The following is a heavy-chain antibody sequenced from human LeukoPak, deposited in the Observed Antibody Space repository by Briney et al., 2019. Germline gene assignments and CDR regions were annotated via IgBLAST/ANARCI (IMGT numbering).Heavy chain of an antibody. V-gene: IGHV3-74*01. CDR1: GFTFDDYG. D-gene: IGHD6-13*01. J-gene: IGHJ3*02. CDR2: INSDGGNT. CDR3: AREAYSNYAYDM. Sequence: GGSLRLSCAASGFTFDDYGMSWVRQAPGKGLVWVSRINSDGGNTVYADSAKGRFTISRDNVKNTVYLQMNSLRAEDTAVYYCAREAYSNYAYDMWGQGTMVIVSS.